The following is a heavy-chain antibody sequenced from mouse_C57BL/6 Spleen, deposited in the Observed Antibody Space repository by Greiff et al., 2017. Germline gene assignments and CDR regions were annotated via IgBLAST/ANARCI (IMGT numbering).Heavy chain of an antibody. CDR3: ASPYDYDGGGFDY. CDR1: GYTFTDYY. D-gene: IGHD2-4*01. V-gene: IGHV1-26*01. CDR2: INPNNGGT. Sequence: EVKLQQSGPELVKPGASVKISCKASGYTFTDYYMNWVKQSHGKSLEWIGDINPNNGGTSYNQKFKGKATLTVDKSSSTAYMELRSLTSEDSAVYYCASPYDYDGGGFDYWGQGTTLTVSS. J-gene: IGHJ2*01.